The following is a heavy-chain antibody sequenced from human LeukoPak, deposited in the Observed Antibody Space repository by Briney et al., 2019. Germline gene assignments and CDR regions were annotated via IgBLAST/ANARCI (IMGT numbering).Heavy chain of an antibody. Sequence: PGGSLRLPCAASGFTFSSYSMSWARQAPGKGLEWVSVISSSGGATYYADSVKGRFTISRDNSKNTLYLQMNSLRAEDTAIYYCARAAMVRGVDYFDYWGQGTLVTVSS. CDR2: ISSSGGAT. V-gene: IGHV3-23*01. CDR1: GFTFSSYS. CDR3: ARAAMVRGVDYFDY. D-gene: IGHD3-10*01. J-gene: IGHJ4*02.